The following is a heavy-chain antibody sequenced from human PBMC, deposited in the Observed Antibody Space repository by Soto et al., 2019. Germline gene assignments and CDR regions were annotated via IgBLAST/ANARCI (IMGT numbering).Heavy chain of an antibody. J-gene: IGHJ4*02. V-gene: IGHV3-23*01. CDR3: AKSLYDSSGYQPLGF. D-gene: IGHD3-22*01. Sequence: GGSLRLSCAASGFTFSSYAMTWVRQAPGKGLEWVSGISGCSVMTYYADSVKGRFTISRDNSKNTLYLQMNSLRAEDTAVYYCAKSLYDSSGYQPLGFWGQGTLVTVSS. CDR1: GFTFSSYA. CDR2: ISGCSVMT.